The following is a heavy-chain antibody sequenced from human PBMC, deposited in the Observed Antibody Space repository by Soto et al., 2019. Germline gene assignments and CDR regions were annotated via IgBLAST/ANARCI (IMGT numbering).Heavy chain of an antibody. Sequence: PSETLSLTCAVSGYSVSHDYYWAWIRQPPGKGLEWIGNVYHSGSTYYNPSLKSRLNISLDVSKNQFSLKLSSVTAADTAVYYCAREARTLDWLFDLWGRGTLVTVSS. J-gene: IGHJ2*01. CDR3: AREARTLDWLFDL. CDR1: GYSVSHDYY. V-gene: IGHV4-38-2*01. CDR2: VYHSGST. D-gene: IGHD6-6*01.